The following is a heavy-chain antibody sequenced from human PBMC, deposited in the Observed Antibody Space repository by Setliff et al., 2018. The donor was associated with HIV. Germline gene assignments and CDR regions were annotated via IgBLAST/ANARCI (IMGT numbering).Heavy chain of an antibody. CDR3: ARVSITYWYSIPRDYYYYMDV. CDR2: IYHSGTT. CDR1: GYSISSGYY. Sequence: SETLSLTCVVSGYSISSGYYWAWIRQPPGKGLEWVGSIYHSGTTYYNPSLNSRVTMSVDKSRNQFSLKVSSVTAADTAVYYCARVSITYWYSIPRDYYYYMDVWGEGTTVTVSS. D-gene: IGHD2-8*02. V-gene: IGHV4-38-2*01. J-gene: IGHJ6*03.